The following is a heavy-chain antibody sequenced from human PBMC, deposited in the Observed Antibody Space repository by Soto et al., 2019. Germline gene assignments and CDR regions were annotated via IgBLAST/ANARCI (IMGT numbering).Heavy chain of an antibody. V-gene: IGHV3-23*01. D-gene: IGHD2-8*01. CDR2: ISGTGITT. J-gene: IGHJ4*02. Sequence: GGSLRLSCAASGFTFSSYAMTWVRQAPGKGLEWVSTISGTGITTYYADSVKGRFTISRDNSKNTLYLQMNSLRTEDTAVYYCVKAVYLLDFDYWGQGTLVTVS. CDR3: VKAVYLLDFDY. CDR1: GFTFSSYA.